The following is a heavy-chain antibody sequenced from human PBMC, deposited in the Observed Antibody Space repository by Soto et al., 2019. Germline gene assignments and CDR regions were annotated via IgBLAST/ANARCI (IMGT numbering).Heavy chain of an antibody. J-gene: IGHJ6*01. CDR1: GYTFTGYY. CDR2: INPNSGGT. D-gene: IGHD3-16*01. CDR3: ASRLGVEYYYGMEV. Sequence: ASVKASCKASGYTFTGYYMHWVRQAPGQGLEWMGWINPNSGGTNYAQKFQGRVTMTRDTSISTAYMELSRLRSDDTAVSYCASRLGVEYYYGMEVWEQGTTVAASS. V-gene: IGHV1-2*02.